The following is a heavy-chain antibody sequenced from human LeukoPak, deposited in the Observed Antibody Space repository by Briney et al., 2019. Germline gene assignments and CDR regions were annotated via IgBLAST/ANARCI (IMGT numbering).Heavy chain of an antibody. Sequence: GASVKVSCKAFGYTFTSNYMHWVRQAPGQGPEGKGVISPSGGSTTYAQKFQGRVTLTRDMSTSTDYLELSSLRSEDTAVYYCARKRPYQLSPEGWFDPWGQGTLVTVSS. D-gene: IGHD2-2*01. V-gene: IGHV1-46*01. CDR3: ARKRPYQLSPEGWFDP. J-gene: IGHJ5*02. CDR2: ISPSGGST. CDR1: GYTFTSNY.